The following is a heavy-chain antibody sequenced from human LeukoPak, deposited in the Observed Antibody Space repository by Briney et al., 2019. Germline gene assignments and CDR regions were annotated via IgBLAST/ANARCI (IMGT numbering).Heavy chain of an antibody. CDR3: ARDLVGMTQYYYYYMHV. J-gene: IGHJ6*03. Sequence: SETLSLTCAVYGGSFSGYYRSWIRQPAGKGLEWIGRIYTSGSTNYNPSLKSRVTMSVDTSKNQFSLKLSSVTAADTAVYYCARDLVGMTQYYYYYMHVWGKGATVTISS. V-gene: IGHV4-4*07. CDR2: IYTSGST. D-gene: IGHD1-26*01. CDR1: GGSFSGYY.